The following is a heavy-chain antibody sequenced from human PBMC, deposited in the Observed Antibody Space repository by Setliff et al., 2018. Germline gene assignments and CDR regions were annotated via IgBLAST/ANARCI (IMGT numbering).Heavy chain of an antibody. D-gene: IGHD1-26*01. CDR3: ATNLNSGRLTPDAFDI. Sequence: ASVKVSCKVSGYTLTELSMHWVRQAPGKGLEWMGGFDPEDGETIYAQKFQGRVTMTEDTSTDTAYMGLSSLRSEDTAVYYCATNLNSGRLTPDAFDIWGQGPMFTVSS. CDR2: FDPEDGET. J-gene: IGHJ3*02. CDR1: GYTLTELS. V-gene: IGHV1-24*01.